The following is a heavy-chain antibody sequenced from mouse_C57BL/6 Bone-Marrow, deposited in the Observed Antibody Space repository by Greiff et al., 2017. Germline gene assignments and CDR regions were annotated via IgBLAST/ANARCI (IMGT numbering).Heavy chain of an antibody. Sequence: QVQLKQPGAELVKPGASVKMSCKASGYTFTSYWITWVKQRPGQGLEWIGDIYPGSGSTNYNEKFKSKATLTVDTSSSTAYMQLSSLTSEDSAVYYCARDITTVVANFDYWGQGTTLTVSA. V-gene: IGHV1-55*01. CDR3: ARDITTVVANFDY. CDR1: GYTFTSYW. J-gene: IGHJ2*01. CDR2: IYPGSGST. D-gene: IGHD1-1*01.